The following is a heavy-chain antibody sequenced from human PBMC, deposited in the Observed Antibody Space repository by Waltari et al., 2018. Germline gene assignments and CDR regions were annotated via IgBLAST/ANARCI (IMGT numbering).Heavy chain of an antibody. CDR1: GFTFSTYS. Sequence: EMQLVESGGGLVTPGGSLRLSCDASGFTFSTYSMNWIRQAPGRGREWVSSISSSGTNIHYLDSGKGRFTTSRYNAKNSLHLQMNSLRAEDTGVYYCAGRGPPPFFVFVPAAVWYYYGMDVWGQGTTVTVSS. CDR3: AGRGPPPFFVFVPAAVWYYYGMDV. CDR2: ISSSGTNI. J-gene: IGHJ6*02. D-gene: IGHD2-2*01. V-gene: IGHV3-21*01.